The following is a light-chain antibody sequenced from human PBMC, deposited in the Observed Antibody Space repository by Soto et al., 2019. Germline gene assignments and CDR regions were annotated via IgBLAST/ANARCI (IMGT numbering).Light chain of an antibody. CDR2: MSS. V-gene: IGKV2-28*01. CDR1: QSLLETKAHNY. J-gene: IGKJ1*01. Sequence: DTVMTQSLLSLPVTPGEPASISCRSSQSLLETKAHNYLKWYLQKPGQSPQLLIYMSSTRASGDRDGFSGSGYGTDVTLKISRVEAEDVGVYYCRRSLQNPACGQGTEVEIK. CDR3: RRSLQNPA.